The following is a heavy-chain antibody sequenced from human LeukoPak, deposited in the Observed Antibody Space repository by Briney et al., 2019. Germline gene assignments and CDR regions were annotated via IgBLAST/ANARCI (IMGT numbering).Heavy chain of an antibody. Sequence: ASVKVSCKASDYTFTSYGISWVRQAPGQGLEWMGWISAYNGNTNYAQKLQGRVTITTDTSTSTAYMELRSLRSDDTAVYYCARDPLQYQLTHNWFDPWGQGTLVTVSS. V-gene: IGHV1-18*04. D-gene: IGHD2-2*01. CDR2: ISAYNGNT. J-gene: IGHJ5*02. CDR3: ARDPLQYQLTHNWFDP. CDR1: DYTFTSYG.